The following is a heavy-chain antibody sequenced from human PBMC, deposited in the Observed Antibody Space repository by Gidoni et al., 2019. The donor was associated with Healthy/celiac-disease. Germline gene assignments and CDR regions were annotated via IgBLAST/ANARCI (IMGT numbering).Heavy chain of an antibody. CDR3: ARGGYCSGGSCYLGGWFDP. V-gene: IGHV3-7*03. CDR1: GFTFSSHW. Sequence: EVQLVESGGGLVQPGGSLRLSCAASGFTFSSHWMSWVRQAPGKGLEWVANIKQDGSEKYYVDSVKGRFTISRDNAKNSLYLQMNSLRAEDTAVYYCARGGYCSGGSCYLGGWFDPWGQGTLVTVSS. CDR2: IKQDGSEK. D-gene: IGHD2-15*01. J-gene: IGHJ5*02.